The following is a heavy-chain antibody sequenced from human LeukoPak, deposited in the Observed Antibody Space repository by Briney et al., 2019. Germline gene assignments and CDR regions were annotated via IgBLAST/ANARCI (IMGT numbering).Heavy chain of an antibody. V-gene: IGHV4-59*01. CDR3: ARVLDAVDY. J-gene: IGHJ4*02. CDR1: GGSISRYY. Sequence: SETLSLTCTVSGGSISRYYWSWIRQPPGKGLEWIGYIYYSGSTNYNPSLKSRVTISVDRSKNQFSLKLSSVTAADTAIYYCARVLDAVDYWGQGTLVTVSA. CDR2: IYYSGST.